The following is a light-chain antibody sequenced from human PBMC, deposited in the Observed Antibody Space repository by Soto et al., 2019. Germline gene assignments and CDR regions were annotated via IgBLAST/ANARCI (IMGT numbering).Light chain of an antibody. CDR2: DAS. CDR3: QQYENLPT. Sequence: DIQMTQSPSSLSASWLYIVTITCQASQNINNYLNWYQQKPGRAPKLLIYDASNLEAGVPSRFRGSGAGTDFTFTISRLQPEDIATYYCQQYENLPTFGQGTRLEIK. J-gene: IGKJ5*01. V-gene: IGKV1-33*01. CDR1: QNINNY.